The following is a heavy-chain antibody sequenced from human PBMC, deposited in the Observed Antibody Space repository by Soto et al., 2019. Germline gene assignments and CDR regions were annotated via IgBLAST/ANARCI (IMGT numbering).Heavy chain of an antibody. CDR3: ARASGSYRYYYYYGMDV. Sequence: GGSLRLSCAASGFTFSSYEMNWVRQAPGKGLEWVSYISSSGSTIYYADSVKGRFTISRDNAKNSLYLQMNSLRAEDTAVYYCARASGSYRYYYYYGMDVWGQGTTVTVSS. CDR2: ISSSGSTI. V-gene: IGHV3-48*03. CDR1: GFTFSSYE. J-gene: IGHJ6*02. D-gene: IGHD1-26*01.